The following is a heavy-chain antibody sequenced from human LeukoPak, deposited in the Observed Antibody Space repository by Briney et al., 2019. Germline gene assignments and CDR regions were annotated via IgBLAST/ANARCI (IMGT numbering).Heavy chain of an antibody. D-gene: IGHD5/OR15-5a*01. CDR1: GGSISSSSYY. Sequence: SETLSLTCTVSGGSISSSSYYWGWIRQPPGKGLEWIGSIYYSGSTYYNPSLKSRVTISVDTSKNQFSLKLNSVTAADTAVYYCARDHLRSTDYWGQGTLVTVSS. CDR2: IYYSGST. J-gene: IGHJ4*02. CDR3: ARDHLRSTDY. V-gene: IGHV4-39*07.